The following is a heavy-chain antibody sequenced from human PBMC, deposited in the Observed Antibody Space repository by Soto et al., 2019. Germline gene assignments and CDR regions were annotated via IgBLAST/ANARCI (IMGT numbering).Heavy chain of an antibody. Sequence: SETLSLTWTVSGGSISSSSYDWGWIRQPAGKGREWIGSIYDSGSTYYNPSLKRRVTISVDTSKNPFSLKLSSVTAADTAVYYCARQGITMVRGVITRRYYFDYWGQGTLVTVSS. CDR2: IYDSGST. CDR1: GGSISSSSYD. V-gene: IGHV4-39*01. D-gene: IGHD3-10*01. J-gene: IGHJ4*02. CDR3: ARQGITMVRGVITRRYYFDY.